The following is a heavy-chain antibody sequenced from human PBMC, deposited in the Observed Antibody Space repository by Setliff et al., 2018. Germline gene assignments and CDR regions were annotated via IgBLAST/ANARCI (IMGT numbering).Heavy chain of an antibody. CDR3: ARHHRGVIISWFDP. J-gene: IGHJ5*02. D-gene: IGHD3-10*01. CDR2: IKQDGSEK. CDR1: GFTFSSYW. Sequence: LRLSCAASGFTFSSYWMSWVRQAPGKGLEWVANIKQDGSEKYYVDSVKGRFTISRDNAKNSLYLQMNSLRAEDTAVYYCARHHRGVIISWFDPWGQGTLVTVSS. V-gene: IGHV3-7*01.